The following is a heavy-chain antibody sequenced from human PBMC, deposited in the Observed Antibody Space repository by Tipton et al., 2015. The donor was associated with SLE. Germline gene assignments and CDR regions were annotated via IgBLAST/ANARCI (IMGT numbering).Heavy chain of an antibody. D-gene: IGHD3-3*01. V-gene: IGHV4-39*07. CDR1: GDSISGSSFY. J-gene: IGHJ2*01. Sequence: TLSLTCTVFGDSISGSSFYWGWIRQPPGKGLEWIGSIYYSGSTYYNPSLKSRVTISVDTSKNQFSLKLSSVTAADTAVYYCARDLAWSGFFDLWGRGTLVTVSS. CDR2: IYYSGST. CDR3: ARDLAWSGFFDL.